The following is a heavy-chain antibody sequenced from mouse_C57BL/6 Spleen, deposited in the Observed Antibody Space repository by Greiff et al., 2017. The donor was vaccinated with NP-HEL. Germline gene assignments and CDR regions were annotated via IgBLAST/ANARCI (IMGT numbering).Heavy chain of an antibody. Sequence: VQLQQSGPELVKPGASVKMSCKASGYTFTDYNMHWVKQSHGKSLEWIGYINPNNGGTSYNQKFKGKATLTVNESSSTAYMELRSLTSEDSAVYYCARGYYGSREYFDVWGTGTTVTVSS. CDR1: GYTFTDYN. CDR3: ARGYYGSREYFDV. J-gene: IGHJ1*03. V-gene: IGHV1-22*01. D-gene: IGHD1-1*01. CDR2: INPNNGGT.